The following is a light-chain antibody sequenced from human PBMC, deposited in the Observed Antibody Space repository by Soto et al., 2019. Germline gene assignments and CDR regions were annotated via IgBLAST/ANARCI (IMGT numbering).Light chain of an antibody. J-gene: IGLJ3*02. V-gene: IGLV1-51*02. Sequence: QSVLTQPPSVSAAPGQKVTISCSGSNSNIGNNYVSWYQHLPGTAPKLLIYENNKRPSGIPDRFSGSKSGTSATLGITGLQTGDEADYYCGTWDRRLGARWVFGGGTKQTVL. CDR1: NSNIGNNY. CDR3: GTWDRRLGARWV. CDR2: ENN.